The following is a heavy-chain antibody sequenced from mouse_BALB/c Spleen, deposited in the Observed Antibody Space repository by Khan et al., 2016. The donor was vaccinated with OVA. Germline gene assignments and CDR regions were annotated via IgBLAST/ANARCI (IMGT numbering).Heavy chain of an antibody. Sequence: QVQLKESGPGLVAPSQSLSITCTVSGFSLTDYGVSWIRQPPGKGLEWLGVIWGGGSTYYNSALKSRLSISKDNSKSQVFLKMSSLQTDDTAMYXGAEGVWSYYYALDYWGQGTSVTVS. CDR1: GFSLTDYG. V-gene: IGHV2-6-5*01. CDR3: AEGVWSYYYALDY. CDR2: IWGGGST. J-gene: IGHJ4*01.